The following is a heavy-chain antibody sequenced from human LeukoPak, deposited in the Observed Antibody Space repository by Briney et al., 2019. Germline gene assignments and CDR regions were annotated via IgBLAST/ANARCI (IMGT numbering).Heavy chain of an antibody. CDR1: GFTFSSYA. CDR3: AKDQEGHGSSTCGLCFAY. CDR2: IRGCGGST. V-gene: IGHV3-23*01. D-gene: IGHD2-2*01. J-gene: IGHJ4*02. Sequence: GSSLTLFCGASGFTFSSYAVLWVRQARGKAGEGVSGIRGCGGSTYYAESVKGRFTISRDNSKNTLYLQMNSVRAEDTAVYYCAKDQEGHGSSTCGLCFAYWGQGTLVTVS.